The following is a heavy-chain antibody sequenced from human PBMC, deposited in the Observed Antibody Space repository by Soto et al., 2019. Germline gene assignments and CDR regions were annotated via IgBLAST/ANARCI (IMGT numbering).Heavy chain of an antibody. CDR2: ISYDGSNK. D-gene: IGHD6-13*01. Sequence: GGSLRLSCAASGFTFSSYAMHWVRQAPGKGLEWVAVISYDGSNKYYADSVKGRFTISRDNSKNTLYLQMNSLRAEDTAVYYCAGDKLVGFFYYGMDVWGQGTTVTVSS. V-gene: IGHV3-30-3*01. CDR3: AGDKLVGFFYYGMDV. J-gene: IGHJ6*02. CDR1: GFTFSSYA.